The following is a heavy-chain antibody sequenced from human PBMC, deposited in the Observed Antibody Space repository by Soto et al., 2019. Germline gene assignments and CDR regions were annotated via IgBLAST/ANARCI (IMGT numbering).Heavy chain of an antibody. V-gene: IGHV1-3*01. Sequence: QVQLVQSGAEVKKPGASVKVACKASGYTFTSYAMHWVRQAPGQRLEWMGWINACNGNTKYSQKFQGRVTITRDTSASTTYMALSSLRSEDTAVYYCARGDREFWSGRNWFDPWGQGPLVTVSS. CDR3: ARGDREFWSGRNWFDP. CDR1: GYTFTSYA. CDR2: INACNGNT. D-gene: IGHD3-3*01. J-gene: IGHJ5*02.